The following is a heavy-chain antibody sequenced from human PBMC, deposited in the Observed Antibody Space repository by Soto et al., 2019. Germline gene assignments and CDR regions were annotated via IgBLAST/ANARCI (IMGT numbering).Heavy chain of an antibody. V-gene: IGHV4-34*01. CDR3: ARGPVDYNFWSGYYSRFYYFDF. J-gene: IGHJ4*02. CDR2: INHSGIT. Sequence: SETLSLTCAVYGGSFSGYYWSWIRQPPGKGLEWIGEINHSGITNYNPSLKSRVTIPVDTSKNQFSLNLTSMTAADTAVYYCARGPVDYNFWSGYYSRFYYFDFWGQGTLVTVSS. CDR1: GGSFSGYY. D-gene: IGHD3-3*01.